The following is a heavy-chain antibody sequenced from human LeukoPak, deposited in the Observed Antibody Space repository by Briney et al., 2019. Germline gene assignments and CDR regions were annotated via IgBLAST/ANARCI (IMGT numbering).Heavy chain of an antibody. J-gene: IGHJ6*02. CDR3: ARADMVAAYYYYGMDV. CDR1: GFTFSSYA. V-gene: IGHV3-23*01. Sequence: GGSLRLSCAASGFTFSSYAMSWVHQAPGKGLEWVSAISGSGGSTYYADSVKGRFTISRDNAKNSLYLQMNSLRAEDTAVYYCARADMVAAYYYYGMDVWGQGTTVTVSS. D-gene: IGHD2-15*01. CDR2: ISGSGGST.